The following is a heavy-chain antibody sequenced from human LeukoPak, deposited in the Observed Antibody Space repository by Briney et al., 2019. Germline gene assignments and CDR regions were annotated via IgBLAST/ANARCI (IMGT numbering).Heavy chain of an antibody. Sequence: TSETLSLTCAASGYSISSGYFWGWIRQPPGKGLEWIGSIYHSRSTYYHPSLKSRVTISVDTSKNQFSLKLSSVTAADTAVYYCARLTPTYYYDSSGYSSSDDYWGQGTLVTVSS. D-gene: IGHD3-22*01. CDR1: GYSISSGYF. J-gene: IGHJ4*02. V-gene: IGHV4-38-2*01. CDR3: ARLTPTYYYDSSGYSSSDDY. CDR2: IYHSRST.